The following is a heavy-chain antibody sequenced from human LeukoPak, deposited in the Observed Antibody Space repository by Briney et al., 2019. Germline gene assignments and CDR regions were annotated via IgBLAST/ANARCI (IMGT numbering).Heavy chain of an antibody. CDR2: ISYDGSNK. CDR1: GFTFGSYG. Sequence: PGGSLRLSCAASGFTFGSYGMHWVRQAPGKGLEWVAVISYDGSNKKYADSVKGRFTISRVNSQKTLYLQMNSLRAEDAAVYYCARGAARMVEMGTMISFEYWGQGTLVTVSS. D-gene: IGHD5-24*01. V-gene: IGHV3-30*19. J-gene: IGHJ4*02. CDR3: ARGAARMVEMGTMISFEY.